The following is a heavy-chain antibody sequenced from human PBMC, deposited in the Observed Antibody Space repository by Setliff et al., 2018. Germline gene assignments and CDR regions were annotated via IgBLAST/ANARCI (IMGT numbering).Heavy chain of an antibody. Sequence: PSETLSLTCAVSGYSISSGYYWGWIRQPPGKGLEWIGSIYHSGSTYYNPSLKSRATISVDTSKNQFSLKLSSVTAADTAVYYCARPVSPFISGGGYFDYWGQGTLVTVSS. D-gene: IGHD3-16*01. J-gene: IGHJ4*02. CDR2: IYHSGST. CDR3: ARPVSPFISGGGYFDY. V-gene: IGHV4-38-2*01. CDR1: GYSISSGYY.